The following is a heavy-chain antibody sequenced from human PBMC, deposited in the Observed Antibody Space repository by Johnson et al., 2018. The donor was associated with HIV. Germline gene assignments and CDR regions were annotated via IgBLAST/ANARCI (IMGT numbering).Heavy chain of an antibody. CDR1: GFSFGDYG. D-gene: IGHD3-10*01. V-gene: IGHV3-49*04. CDR2: IRSKAYGGTP. Sequence: VQLVESGGGLVQPGRSLRLSCTASGFSFGDYGMSWVRQAPGKGLEWVGFIRSKAYGGTPEYAASVKGRFTISGDESRNIAYLQMDSLKTEDTAVYYCSSRPHGSGRPLDIWGQGTLVTVSS. J-gene: IGHJ3*02. CDR3: SSRPHGSGRPLDI.